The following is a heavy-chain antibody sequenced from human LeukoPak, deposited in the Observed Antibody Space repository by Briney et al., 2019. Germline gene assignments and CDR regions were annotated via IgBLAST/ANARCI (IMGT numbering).Heavy chain of an antibody. CDR3: ARKFPITTKGFNV. V-gene: IGHV4-39*01. D-gene: IGHD3-22*01. CDR1: GGSISSSNYY. J-gene: IGHJ3*01. CDR2: IYYSGST. Sequence: PSETLSLTCTVSGGSISSSNYYWGWIRQPPGKGLEWIGSIYYSGSTYYNPSLKSRVTISVVTSKNQFSLKLSSVTAADTAVYYWARKFPITTKGFNVGGQGTMATVPS.